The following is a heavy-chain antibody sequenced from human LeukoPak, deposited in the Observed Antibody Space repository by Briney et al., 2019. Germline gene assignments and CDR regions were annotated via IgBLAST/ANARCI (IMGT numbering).Heavy chain of an antibody. D-gene: IGHD3-22*01. CDR1: GFTFDDYA. CDR2: ISWNSGSI. Sequence: GGSLRLSCAASGFTFDDYAMHWVRQAPGKGLEWVSGISWNSGSIGYADSVKGRFTISRDNAKNSLYLQMNSLRAEDTALYYCAKVPSRRHYYDSSGYYFDYWGQGTLVTVSS. V-gene: IGHV3-9*01. J-gene: IGHJ4*02. CDR3: AKVPSRRHYYDSSGYYFDY.